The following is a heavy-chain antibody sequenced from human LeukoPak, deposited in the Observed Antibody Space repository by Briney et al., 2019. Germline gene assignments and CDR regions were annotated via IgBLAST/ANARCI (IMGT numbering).Heavy chain of an antibody. V-gene: IGHV4-34*01. CDR1: GGSFSGYY. J-gene: IGHJ4*02. Sequence: SETLSLTCAVYGGSFSGYYWSWIRQPPGKGLEWIGEINHSGSTNYNPSLKSRVTISVDTSKNQFSLKLSSVTAADTAVYYCARLTTYYYGSGSYYKGFDYWGQGTLVTVSS. CDR3: ARLTTYYYGSGSYYKGFDY. CDR2: INHSGST. D-gene: IGHD3-10*01.